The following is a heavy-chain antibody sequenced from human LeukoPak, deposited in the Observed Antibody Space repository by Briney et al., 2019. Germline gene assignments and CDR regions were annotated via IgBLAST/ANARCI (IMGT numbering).Heavy chain of an antibody. CDR2: INPNSGGT. J-gene: IGHJ4*02. D-gene: IGHD2-2*02. CDR3: AYTLGKVPYYFDY. V-gene: IGHV1-2*02. Sequence: ASVKVSCKASGYTFTGYYMHWVRQAPGQGLEWMGWINPNSGGTNYAQKLQGRVTMTTDTSTSTAYMELRSLRSDDTAVYYCAYTLGKVPYYFDYWGQGTLVTVSS. CDR1: GYTFTGYY.